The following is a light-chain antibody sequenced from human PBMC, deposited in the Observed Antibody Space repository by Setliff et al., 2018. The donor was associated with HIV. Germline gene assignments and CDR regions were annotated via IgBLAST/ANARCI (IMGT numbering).Light chain of an antibody. CDR3: SSYTSNSPYG. V-gene: IGLV2-14*01. Sequence: QSVLAQPASVSGSPGQSITISCTGTSSDVGGYNYVSWYQQHPGKAPKLMISEVNNRPSGVSNRFSGSKSGNTASLTISGLRAEDEADYYCSSYTSNSPYGFGTGTKVTVL. CDR2: EVN. J-gene: IGLJ1*01. CDR1: SSDVGGYNY.